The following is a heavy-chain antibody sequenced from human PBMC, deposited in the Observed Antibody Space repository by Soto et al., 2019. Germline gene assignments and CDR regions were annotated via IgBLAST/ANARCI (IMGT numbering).Heavy chain of an antibody. J-gene: IGHJ4*02. V-gene: IGHV4-34*01. D-gene: IGHD1-1*01. CDR2: INHSGST. CDR3: ARGKSGAGDY. CDR1: GGSFSGYY. Sequence: SETLSLTCAVYGGSFSGYYWSWIRQPPGKGLEWIGEINHSGSTNYNPSLKSRVTISVDTYKNQFSLKLSSVTAADTAVYYCARGKSGAGDYWGQGTLVTVS.